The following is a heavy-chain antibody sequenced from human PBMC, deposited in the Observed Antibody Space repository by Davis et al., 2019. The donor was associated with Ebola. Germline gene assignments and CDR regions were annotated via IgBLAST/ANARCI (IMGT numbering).Heavy chain of an antibody. V-gene: IGHV4-59*01. Sequence: SETLSLTCIVSGGSISSYYWSWIRQPPGKGLEWIGYIHYSGNTNYNPSLRSRVTISVDTSKNQFSLKLSSVTAADTAVYYCATERITMTGGAFDIWGQGTMVTVSS. CDR1: GGSISSYY. CDR3: ATERITMTGGAFDI. J-gene: IGHJ3*02. CDR2: IHYSGNT. D-gene: IGHD3-22*01.